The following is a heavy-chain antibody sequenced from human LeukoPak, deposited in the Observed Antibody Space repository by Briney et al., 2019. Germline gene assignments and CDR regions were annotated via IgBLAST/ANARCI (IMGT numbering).Heavy chain of an antibody. Sequence: SQTLSLTCAVYGGSFSGYYWSWIRQPPGKGLEWIGEINHSGSTNYNPSLKSRVTISVDTSKNQFSLKLSSVTAADTAVYYCARQYGSGSYTLGLDYWGQGTLVTVSS. J-gene: IGHJ4*02. CDR1: GGSFSGYY. D-gene: IGHD3-10*01. CDR2: INHSGST. CDR3: ARQYGSGSYTLGLDY. V-gene: IGHV4-34*01.